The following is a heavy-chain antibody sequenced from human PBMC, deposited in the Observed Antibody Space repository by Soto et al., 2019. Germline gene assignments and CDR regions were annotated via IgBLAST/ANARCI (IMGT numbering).Heavy chain of an antibody. Sequence: SETLSLTCAVSGFSISSGYFWCWIRQPPGKGPEWLGRIYHIGTTYYNPSVKCRVTISVDTSKNQFSLKMSSVTPADTAVYYCARDSSGYYWYDPWGQGPLGTVSS. D-gene: IGHD3-22*01. CDR3: ARDSSGYYWYDP. V-gene: IGHV4-38-2*02. CDR2: IYHIGTT. CDR1: GFSISSGYF. J-gene: IGHJ5*02.